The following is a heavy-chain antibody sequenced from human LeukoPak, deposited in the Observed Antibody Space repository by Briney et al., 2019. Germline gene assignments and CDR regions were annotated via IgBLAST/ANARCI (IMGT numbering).Heavy chain of an antibody. CDR2: ISSSSSTI. CDR1: GFTFSSYS. Sequence: GGSLRLSCAASGFTFSSYSMNWVRQAPGKGLEWVSYISSSSSTIYYADSVKGRFTISRDNSKNMLYLQMNTLRAEDTAVYYCAKRPTGYFDNWGQGTLVTVSS. D-gene: IGHD2-8*02. V-gene: IGHV3-48*01. J-gene: IGHJ4*02. CDR3: AKRPTGYFDN.